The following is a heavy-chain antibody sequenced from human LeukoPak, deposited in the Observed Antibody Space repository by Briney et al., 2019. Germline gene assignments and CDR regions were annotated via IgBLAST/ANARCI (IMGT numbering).Heavy chain of an antibody. CDR3: ARVGSPVYYYYMDV. J-gene: IGHJ6*03. CDR2: INTNTGNP. Sequence: GASVKVSCKASGYTFTTYAMNWVRQAPGHGLEWMGWINTNTGNPTYAQAFTGRFVFSLDTSVSTAFLQISSLKAEDTAVYYCARVGSPVYYYYMDVWGKGTTVTVSS. V-gene: IGHV7-4-1*02. CDR1: GYTFTTYA. D-gene: IGHD3-10*01.